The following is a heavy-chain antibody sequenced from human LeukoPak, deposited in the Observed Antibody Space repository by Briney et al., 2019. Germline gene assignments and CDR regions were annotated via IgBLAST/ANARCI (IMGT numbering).Heavy chain of an antibody. V-gene: IGHV3-30*02. CDR2: IRYDGSNK. D-gene: IGHD4-17*01. CDR3: AKDRGDYTNWFDP. J-gene: IGHJ5*02. Sequence: GGSLRLSCAASGFIFSSFGMHWVRQAPGKGLEWVAFIRYDGSNKYYADSVKGRFTISRDNSKNTLYLQMNSPGAEDTAIYYCAKDRGDYTNWFDPWGQGTLVTVSS. CDR1: GFIFSSFG.